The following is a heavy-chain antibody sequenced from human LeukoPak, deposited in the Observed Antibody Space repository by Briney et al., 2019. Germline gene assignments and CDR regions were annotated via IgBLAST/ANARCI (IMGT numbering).Heavy chain of an antibody. D-gene: IGHD2-2*01. Sequence: GGSLRLSCAASGFTFTNAWMSWVRQAPGKGLEWLGRIKTKTDGGTTDYAAPVKGRFTISRDDPKNTLYLQMNSLKTEDTAVYYCTTSLTRFPLYFDYWGQGTLVTVSS. V-gene: IGHV3-15*01. CDR2: IKTKTDGGTT. CDR3: TTSLTRFPLYFDY. CDR1: GFTFTNAW. J-gene: IGHJ4*02.